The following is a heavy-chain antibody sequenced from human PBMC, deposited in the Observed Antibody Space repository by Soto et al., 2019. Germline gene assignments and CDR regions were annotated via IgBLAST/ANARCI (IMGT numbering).Heavy chain of an antibody. CDR2: IFPGDSKT. V-gene: IGHV5-51*03. Sequence: GAEVKKPGESLQISCKGSEYSFSSYYIGWVRQVPGKGLEWMAIIFPGDSKTKYNPSFQGQVIISADKSINTAYLQWSSLQASDTALYYCARLRDVGVTVAGYFDHWGQGTLVTVSS. D-gene: IGHD3-16*01. CDR3: ARLRDVGVTVAGYFDH. J-gene: IGHJ4*02. CDR1: EYSFSSYY.